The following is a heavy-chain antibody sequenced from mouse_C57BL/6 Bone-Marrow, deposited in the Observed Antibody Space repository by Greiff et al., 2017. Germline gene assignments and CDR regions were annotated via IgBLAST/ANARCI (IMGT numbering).Heavy chain of an antibody. D-gene: IGHD1-1*01. CDR2: ISSGGSYT. J-gene: IGHJ4*01. Sequence: EVKLMESGGDLVKPGGSLKLSCAASGFTFSSYGMSWVRQTPDKRLEWVATISSGGSYTYYPDSVKGRFTISRDNAKNTLYLQMSSLKSEDTAMYYCARHYYYGSSYRYAMDYWGQGTSVTVSS. V-gene: IGHV5-6*01. CDR3: ARHYYYGSSYRYAMDY. CDR1: GFTFSSYG.